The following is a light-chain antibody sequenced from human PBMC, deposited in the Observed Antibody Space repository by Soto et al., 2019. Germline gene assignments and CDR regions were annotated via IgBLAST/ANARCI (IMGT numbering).Light chain of an antibody. V-gene: IGKV3-15*01. Sequence: EIVMTQSPATLSVSPGERATLSCRASQSVSSNLAWYQQKPGQPPRVLIYGASTGATGIPARFSGSGSGTEFTLTTGSLQSEDFALYYCQQYNNWPRTFGQGTKVDIK. CDR3: QQYNNWPRT. CDR2: GAS. J-gene: IGKJ1*01. CDR1: QSVSSN.